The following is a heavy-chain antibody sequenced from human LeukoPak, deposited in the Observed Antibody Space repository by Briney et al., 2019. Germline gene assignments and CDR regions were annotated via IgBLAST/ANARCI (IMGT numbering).Heavy chain of an antibody. CDR2: IMPNGETR. V-gene: IGHV3-64*01. Sequence: GGSLRLSCAASGFTFSSYWMSWVRQAPGKGLEYVSAIMPNGETRGYANSMKGRFTISRDNSKSTLYLQMGSLRAEDMAIYYCARDRDGGFAFDIWGQGTLVTVSS. D-gene: IGHD2-15*01. J-gene: IGHJ3*02. CDR1: GFTFSSYW. CDR3: ARDRDGGFAFDI.